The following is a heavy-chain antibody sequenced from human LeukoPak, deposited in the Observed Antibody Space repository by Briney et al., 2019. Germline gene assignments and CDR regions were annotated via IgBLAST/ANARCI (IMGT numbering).Heavy chain of an antibody. V-gene: IGHV1-2*02. J-gene: IGHJ4*02. CDR3: ASTSVYYYDSSGYFY. CDR2: INPNSGGT. CDR1: GYTFTGYY. D-gene: IGHD3-22*01. Sequence: GASVKVSCKASGYTFTGYYMHWVRQAPGQGLEWMGWINPNSGGTNYAQKFQGRVTMTGDTSISTAYMELSRLRSDDTAVYYCASTSVYYYDSSGYFYWGQGTLVTVSS.